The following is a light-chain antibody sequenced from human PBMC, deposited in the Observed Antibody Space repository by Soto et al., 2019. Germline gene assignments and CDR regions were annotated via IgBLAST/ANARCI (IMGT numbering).Light chain of an antibody. J-gene: IGLJ1*01. Sequence: QSVVTQPPSASGTPGQRVVISCSGSNSNIGDNYVYWYQQLPGTAPKLLIFKDNQRPSGVPDRFYGSKSGTSASLAISGLRSEDEADYCCASWDDSLSEVFGTGTKLTVL. CDR3: ASWDDSLSEV. CDR1: NSNIGDNY. CDR2: KDN. V-gene: IGLV1-47*01.